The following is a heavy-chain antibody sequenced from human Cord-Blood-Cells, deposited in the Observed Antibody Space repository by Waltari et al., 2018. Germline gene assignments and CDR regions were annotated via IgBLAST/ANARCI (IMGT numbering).Heavy chain of an antibody. CDR2: ISGSGGST. J-gene: IGHJ4*02. D-gene: IGHD3-9*01. Sequence: GFTFSSYAMSWVRQAPGKGLEWVSAISGSGGSTYYADSVKGRFTISRDNSKNTLYLQMNSLRAEDTAVYYCAKETGYDILTGYYFDYWGQGTLVTVSS. CDR3: AKETGYDILTGYYFDY. CDR1: GFTFSSYA. V-gene: IGHV3-23*01.